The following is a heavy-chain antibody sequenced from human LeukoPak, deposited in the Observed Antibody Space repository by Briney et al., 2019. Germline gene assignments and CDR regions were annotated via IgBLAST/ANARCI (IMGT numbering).Heavy chain of an antibody. V-gene: IGHV1-2*04. D-gene: IGHD6-13*01. CDR2: INPNSGGT. CDR1: GYTFTSYG. CDR3: ASSSSSWDNYYYYGMDV. J-gene: IGHJ6*02. Sequence: ASVKASCKASGYTFTSYGISWVRQAPGQGLEWMGWINPNSGGTNYAQKFQGWVTMTRDTSISTAYMELSRLRSDDTAVYYCASSSSSWDNYYYYGMDVWGQGTTVTVSS.